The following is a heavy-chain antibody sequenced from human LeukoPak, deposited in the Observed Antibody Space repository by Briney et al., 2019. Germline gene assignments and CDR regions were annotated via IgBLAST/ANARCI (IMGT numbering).Heavy chain of an antibody. J-gene: IGHJ4*02. Sequence: GGSLRLSCAASGFTFSSYSMTWVRQAPGKGLEWVSSITRSSNYKYYADSLKGRFTISRDNAKNSLYLQMNSLRAEDTAVYYCARALYDGSGYYSHSDYWGQGTLVTVSS. CDR1: GFTFSSYS. D-gene: IGHD3-22*01. CDR3: ARALYDGSGYYSHSDY. CDR2: ITRSSNYK. V-gene: IGHV3-21*01.